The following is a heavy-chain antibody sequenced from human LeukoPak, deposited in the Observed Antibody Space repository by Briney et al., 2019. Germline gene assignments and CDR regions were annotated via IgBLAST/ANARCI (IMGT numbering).Heavy chain of an antibody. D-gene: IGHD3-3*02. J-gene: IGHJ4*02. Sequence: ASVKVSCKASGYTFTGYYMHWVRQAPGQGLEWMGWINPNSGGTNYAQKFQGRVTMTRDTSISTAYMELSRLRSDDTAVYYCARDKLAHGTIDYWGQGTPVTVSS. CDR3: ARDKLAHGTIDY. CDR2: INPNSGGT. V-gene: IGHV1-2*02. CDR1: GYTFTGYY.